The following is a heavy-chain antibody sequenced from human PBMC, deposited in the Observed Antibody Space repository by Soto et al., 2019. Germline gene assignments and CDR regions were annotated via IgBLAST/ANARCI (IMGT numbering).Heavy chain of an antibody. CDR1: GGSFSGYY. CDR2: INHSGST. J-gene: IGHJ4*02. Sequence: ETLSLTCAVYGGSFSGYYWSWIRQPPGKGLEWIGEINHSGSTNYNPSLKSRVTISVDTSKNQFSLYLQMNGLRAEDTAVYYCARDSGYGDYAYWGQGTQVTVSS. V-gene: IGHV4-34*01. CDR3: ARDSGYGDYAY. D-gene: IGHD4-17*01.